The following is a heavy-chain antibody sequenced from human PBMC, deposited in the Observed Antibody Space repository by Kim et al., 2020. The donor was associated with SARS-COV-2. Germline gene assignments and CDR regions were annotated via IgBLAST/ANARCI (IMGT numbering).Heavy chain of an antibody. J-gene: IGHJ4*02. D-gene: IGHD6-19*01. V-gene: IGHV2-70*01. CDR2: K. CDR3: TRGYAAVAALDY. Sequence: KYYSTSRKTRLTISKDTSKNQVVLTMTNMDPVDTATYYCTRGYAAVAALDYWGQGTLVTVSS.